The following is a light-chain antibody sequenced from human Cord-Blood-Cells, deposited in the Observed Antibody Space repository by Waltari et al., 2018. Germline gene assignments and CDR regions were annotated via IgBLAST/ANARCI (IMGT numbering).Light chain of an antibody. CDR1: QSVSSN. CDR3: QQYNNWPVT. Sequence: EIVMTQSPATLSVSPGDRATLSCRASQSVSSNLAWYQQKPGQAPRLLIYGASTRATGIPARFSGSGSGTEFTLTISSLQSEEFSVYYCQQYNNWPVTFGQGTRLEIK. CDR2: GAS. J-gene: IGKJ5*01. V-gene: IGKV3-15*01.